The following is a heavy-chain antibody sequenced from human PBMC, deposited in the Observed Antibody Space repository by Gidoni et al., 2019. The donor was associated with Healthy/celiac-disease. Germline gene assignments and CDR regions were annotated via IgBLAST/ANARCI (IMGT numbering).Heavy chain of an antibody. CDR3: ARMGLTAAGYYYGMDV. V-gene: IGHV2-26*01. CDR1: GFLLSNARMG. D-gene: IGHD6-13*01. Sequence: QVTLKESGPVLVKPTETLTLTCTVSGFLLSNARMGVSWVRQPPGKALEWIAHIFSNDEKSYSTSLKSRLTISKNTSKSQVVLTMTNMDPVDTATYYCARMGLTAAGYYYGMDVWGQGTTVTVSS. J-gene: IGHJ6*02. CDR2: IFSNDEK.